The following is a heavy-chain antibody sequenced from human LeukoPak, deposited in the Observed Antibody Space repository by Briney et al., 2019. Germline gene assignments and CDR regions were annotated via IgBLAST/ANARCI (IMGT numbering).Heavy chain of an antibody. J-gene: IGHJ4*02. CDR1: GYSISSGYY. V-gene: IGHV4-38-2*02. D-gene: IGHD4-17*01. Sequence: SETLSLTCTVSGYSISSGYYWGWIRQPPGKGLEWIGSIYHSGNTYYNPSLKSRVTISVDTSKNQFSMKLSSVTAADTAVYYCARAGYGDSDFDYWGQGTLVTVSS. CDR3: ARAGYGDSDFDY. CDR2: IYHSGNT.